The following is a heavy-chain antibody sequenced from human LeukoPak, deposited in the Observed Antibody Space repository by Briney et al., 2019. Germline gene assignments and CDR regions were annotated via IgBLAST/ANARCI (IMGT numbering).Heavy chain of an antibody. CDR3: ATVVTSIAARPDYYFDY. V-gene: IGHV1-24*01. CDR2: FDPEDGET. CDR1: GYTLTELS. Sequence: ASVKVSCKVSGYTLTELSMHWVRQAPGKGLEWMGGFDPEDGETIYAQKFQGGVTMTEDTSTDTAYMELSSLRSEDTAVYYCATVVTSIAARPDYYFDYWGQGTLVTVSS. D-gene: IGHD6-6*01. J-gene: IGHJ4*02.